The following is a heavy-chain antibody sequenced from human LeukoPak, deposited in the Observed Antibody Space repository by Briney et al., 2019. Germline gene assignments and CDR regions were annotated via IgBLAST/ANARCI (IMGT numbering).Heavy chain of an antibody. Sequence: VASVKVSCKAFGYTFTSNYMHWVRQAPGQGPEWMGVISPSGGSTTYAQKFQGRVTLTRDMSTSTDYLELSSLRSEDTAVYYCARDNSVRDEAWWFNPWAREPWSPSPQ. CDR1: GYTFTSNY. CDR3: ARDNSVRDEAWWFNP. J-gene: IGHJ5*02. V-gene: IGHV1-46*01. D-gene: IGHD5-24*01. CDR2: ISPSGGST.